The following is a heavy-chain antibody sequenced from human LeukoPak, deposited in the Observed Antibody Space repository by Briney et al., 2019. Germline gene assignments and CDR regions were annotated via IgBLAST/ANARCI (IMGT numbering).Heavy chain of an antibody. Sequence: ASVKVSCKASGGTFSSYAISWVRQAPGQGLEWMGGIIPIFGTANYAQKFQGRVTITADESTSTAYMELSSLRSEDTAVYYCVRGAYYDSSGYYNYWGQGTLVTVSS. V-gene: IGHV1-69*13. J-gene: IGHJ4*02. CDR1: GGTFSSYA. CDR2: IIPIFGTA. CDR3: VRGAYYDSSGYYNY. D-gene: IGHD3-22*01.